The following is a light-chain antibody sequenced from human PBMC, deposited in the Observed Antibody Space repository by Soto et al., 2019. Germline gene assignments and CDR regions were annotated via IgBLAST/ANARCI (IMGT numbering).Light chain of an antibody. J-gene: IGKJ5*01. CDR2: KAS. CDR1: QSISSW. CDR3: QQYNRYSVT. V-gene: IGKV1-5*03. Sequence: DLQMTQSPSTLSASVGDRVTITCRASQSISSWLAWYQQKPGKAPKLLIYKASSLETGVPSRFSGSGSGTEFTLTISSLQPDDFATYYCQQYNRYSVTFGQGTRLEIK.